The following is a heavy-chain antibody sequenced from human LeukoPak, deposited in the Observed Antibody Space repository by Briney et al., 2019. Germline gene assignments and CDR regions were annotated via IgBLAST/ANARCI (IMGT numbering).Heavy chain of an antibody. D-gene: IGHD6-13*01. Sequence: SETLSLTCTVSGGSISNYYWSWIRQSPGKGLEWIGYIYYTGNTNYNPSLESRVIISVDTSKNQFSLKLSSVTAADTAVYYCASASSSWYGFDYWGQGTLVTVSS. V-gene: IGHV4-59*08. CDR2: IYYTGNT. J-gene: IGHJ4*02. CDR1: GGSISNYY. CDR3: ASASSSWYGFDY.